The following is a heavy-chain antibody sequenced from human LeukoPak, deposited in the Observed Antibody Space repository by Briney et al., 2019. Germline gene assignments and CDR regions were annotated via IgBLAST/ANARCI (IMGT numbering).Heavy chain of an antibody. CDR2: ISYDGSNK. Sequence: GRSLRLSCAASGFTFSSYGMHWVRQAPGKGLEWVAVISYDGSNKYYADSVKGRFTISRDNSKNTLYLQMNSLRAEDTAVYYCAKDAATTSYYFDYWGQGTLVTVSS. V-gene: IGHV3-30*18. D-gene: IGHD4-17*01. CDR1: GFTFSSYG. CDR3: AKDAATTSYYFDY. J-gene: IGHJ4*02.